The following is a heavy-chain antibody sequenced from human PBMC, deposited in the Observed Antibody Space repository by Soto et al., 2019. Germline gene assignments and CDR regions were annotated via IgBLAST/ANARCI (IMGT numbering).Heavy chain of an antibody. V-gene: IGHV3-30*03. CDR3: ARDVGNYVPYYYGMVV. CDR1: EFTFNTYA. CDR2: IAYDGNDK. D-gene: IGHD1-7*01. J-gene: IGHJ6*02. Sequence: QAQLVESGGGVVQPGRSLRLSCAASEFTFNTYAMHWVRQAPGKGLEWVAVIAYDGNDKYYADSVKGRFTISRDNSKNALYLQMNTLRPEDTAMYYCARDVGNYVPYYYGMVVWGQGTTVTVSS.